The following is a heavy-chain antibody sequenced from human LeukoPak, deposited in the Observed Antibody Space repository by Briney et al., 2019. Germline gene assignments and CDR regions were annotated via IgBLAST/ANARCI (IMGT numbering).Heavy chain of an antibody. Sequence: ASVKVSCKASGYTFTGYYMHWVRQAPGQGLEWMGWINPNSGGTNYAQKFQGRVTMTRDTSISTAYMELSRLRSDDTAVYYCAIPYDYVWGSYHYWGQGTLVTVSS. CDR2: INPNSGGT. CDR1: GYTFTGYY. V-gene: IGHV1-2*02. J-gene: IGHJ4*02. D-gene: IGHD3-16*02. CDR3: AIPYDYVWGSYHY.